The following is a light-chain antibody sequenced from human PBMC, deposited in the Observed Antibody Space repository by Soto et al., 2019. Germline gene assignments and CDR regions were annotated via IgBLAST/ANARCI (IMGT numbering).Light chain of an antibody. J-gene: IGKJ1*01. CDR1: QSVSSNN. CDR2: VAS. CDR3: QQHGSGPWT. Sequence: EIVLTQSPDTLSLSPGERATLSCRASQSVSSNNLAWYQHKPGQPPRLLIYVASRRATGIPDRFSGSGSGSEFTLTITRLEPEDCAVYYCQQHGSGPWTFGQGTKVEIK. V-gene: IGKV3-20*01.